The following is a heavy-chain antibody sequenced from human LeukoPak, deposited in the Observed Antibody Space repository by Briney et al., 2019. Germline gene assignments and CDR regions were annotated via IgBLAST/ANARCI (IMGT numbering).Heavy chain of an antibody. CDR1: GFTFSSYA. J-gene: IGHJ4*02. Sequence: GRSLRLSCAASGFTFSSYAMHWVRQAPGKGLEWVAVISYDGSNKYYADSVKGRFTISRDNSKNTLYLQMNSLRAEDTAVYYCARDGGLRYFDWYFDYWGQGTLVTVSS. CDR3: ARDGGLRYFDWYFDY. D-gene: IGHD3-9*01. CDR2: ISYDGSNK. V-gene: IGHV3-30-3*01.